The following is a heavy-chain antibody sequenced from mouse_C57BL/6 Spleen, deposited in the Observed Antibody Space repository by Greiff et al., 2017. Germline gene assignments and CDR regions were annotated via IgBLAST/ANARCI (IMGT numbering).Heavy chain of an antibody. D-gene: IGHD1-1*01. CDR1: GYTFTSYW. J-gene: IGHJ4*01. Sequence: QVQLQQPGAELVKPGASVKLSCKASGYTFTSYWMQWVKQRPGQGLEWIGEIDPSDSYTNYNQKFKGKATLTVDTSSSTAYMQLSSLTSEDSAVYYCARSAIYYYGSSYFYAMDYWGQGTSVTVSS. CDR2: IDPSDSYT. CDR3: ARSAIYYYGSSYFYAMDY. V-gene: IGHV1-50*01.